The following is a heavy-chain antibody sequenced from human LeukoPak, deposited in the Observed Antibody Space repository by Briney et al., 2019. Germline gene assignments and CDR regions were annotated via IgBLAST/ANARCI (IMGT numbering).Heavy chain of an antibody. D-gene: IGHD6-13*01. V-gene: IGHV4-59*01. J-gene: IGHJ4*02. CDR2: IYYSGST. CDR3: ARQMGSSWFPNFDY. Sequence: SETLSLTCTVSGGSLSSYYWSWIRQPSGKGLEWIGYIYYSGSTNYNPSLKSRVTISVDTSKNQFSLKLSSVTAADTAVYYCARQMGSSWFPNFDYWGQGTLVTVSS. CDR1: GGSLSSYY.